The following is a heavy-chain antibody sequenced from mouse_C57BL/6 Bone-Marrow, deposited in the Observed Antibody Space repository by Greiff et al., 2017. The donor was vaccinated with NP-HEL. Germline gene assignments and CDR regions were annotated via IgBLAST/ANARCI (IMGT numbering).Heavy chain of an antibody. V-gene: IGHV2-9-1*01. J-gene: IGHJ2*01. CDR2: IWTGGGT. CDR3: ARKMNDGYRDYFDY. D-gene: IGHD2-3*01. CDR1: GFSLTSYA. Sequence: QVQLQQSGPGLVAPSQSLSITCTVSGFSLTSYAISWVRQPPGKGLEWLGVIWTGGGTNYNSALKSRLSISKDNSKSQVFLKMNSLQTDDTARYYCARKMNDGYRDYFDYWGQGTTLTVSS.